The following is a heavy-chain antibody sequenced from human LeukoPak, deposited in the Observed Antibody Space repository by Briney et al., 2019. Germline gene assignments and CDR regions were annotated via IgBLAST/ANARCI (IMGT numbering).Heavy chain of an antibody. CDR1: GFSFSSYW. CDR2: IKQDGSAK. J-gene: IGHJ4*02. CDR3: AKSAIRYSDY. D-gene: IGHD3-9*01. Sequence: GGSLRLSCAASGFSFSSYWMSWVRQAPGKGLEWVANIKQDGSAKYYVDSVKGRFTISRDNAKNSLYLQMNSLRDEDTAVYYCAKSAIRYSDYWGQGTLVTVSS. V-gene: IGHV3-7*02.